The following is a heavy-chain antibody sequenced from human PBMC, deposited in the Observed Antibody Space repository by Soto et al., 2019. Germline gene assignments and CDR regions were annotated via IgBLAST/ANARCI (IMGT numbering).Heavy chain of an antibody. V-gene: IGHV3-23*01. J-gene: IGHJ4*02. Sequence: QPGGSLRLSCAASGFTFTNYAMSWVRQAPGKGLEWVSAISGGGGATYYADSVKGRFTISRDNSKSTLYLQMNSLRAEDTAVYYCAKDYYDSRGYSLYWGQGTLVTVSS. CDR2: ISGGGGAT. D-gene: IGHD3-22*01. CDR3: AKDYYDSRGYSLY. CDR1: GFTFTNYA.